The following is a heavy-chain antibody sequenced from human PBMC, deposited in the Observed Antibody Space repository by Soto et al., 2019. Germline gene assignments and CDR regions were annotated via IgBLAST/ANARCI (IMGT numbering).Heavy chain of an antibody. J-gene: IGHJ5*02. CDR2: IIPTLGLP. CDR1: GGTFSRYT. CDR3: AFAVNFGVVYFHP. V-gene: IGHV1-69*02. D-gene: IGHD3-3*01. Sequence: QVQLVQSGAEVKKPGSSVKVSCMASGGTFSRYTISWVRQAPGQGLQWMGRIIPTLGLPNYAQEFQDRVTISADQSTNRVSMALSSLRSEYTAIYYCAFAVNFGVVYFHPWGEGTVVTVSS.